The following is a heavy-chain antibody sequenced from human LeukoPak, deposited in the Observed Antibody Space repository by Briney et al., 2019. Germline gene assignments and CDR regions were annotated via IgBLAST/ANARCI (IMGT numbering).Heavy chain of an antibody. CDR2: IYTSGST. Sequence: SETLSLTCTVSGGSISSYYWSWIWQPAGKGLEWIGRIYTSGSTNYNPSLKSRVTMSVDTSKNQFSLKLSSVTAADTAVYYCARGGGDYGGKWDDYWGQGTLVTVSS. J-gene: IGHJ4*02. V-gene: IGHV4-4*07. CDR3: ARGGGDYGGKWDDY. CDR1: GGSISSYY. D-gene: IGHD4-17*01.